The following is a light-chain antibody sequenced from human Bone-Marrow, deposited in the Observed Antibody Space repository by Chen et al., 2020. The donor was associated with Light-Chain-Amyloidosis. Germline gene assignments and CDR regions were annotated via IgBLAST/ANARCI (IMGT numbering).Light chain of an antibody. V-gene: IGKV3-20*01. CDR1: QTISSNY. CDR2: GSS. Sequence: EIVLPQSPGTLSFPPGKGANLSCRASQTISSNYLTWYQQKFGQAPRLLIYGSSSRATGTPDRFTGSGSRTDLTLTINRLEPEDFAMYYCQQYGTSPLTFGGGTKVEIK. CDR3: QQYGTSPLT. J-gene: IGKJ4*01.